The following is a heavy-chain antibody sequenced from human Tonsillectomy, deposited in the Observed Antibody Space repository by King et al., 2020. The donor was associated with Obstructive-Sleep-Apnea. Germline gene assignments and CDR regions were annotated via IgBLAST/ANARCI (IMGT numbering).Heavy chain of an antibody. J-gene: IGHJ3*02. CDR2: ISASGGNT. CDR1: GFTFSSYA. D-gene: IGHD2-2*03. CDR3: AKSLKGWITLHAFNI. Sequence: EVQLVESGGGLVQPGGSLRLSCAASGFTFSSYAMSWVRQAPGKGLEWVSAISASGGNTYSADSVKGRFTISRDNSKNTLYLQMNSLRVEDTAVYYCAKSLKGWITLHAFNIWGQGTMVTVSS. V-gene: IGHV3-23*04.